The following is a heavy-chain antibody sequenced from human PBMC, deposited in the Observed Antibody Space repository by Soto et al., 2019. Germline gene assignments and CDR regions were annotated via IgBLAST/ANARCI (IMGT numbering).Heavy chain of an antibody. Sequence: TGGSLRLSCAASGFTFSNAWMSWVRQAPGKGLEWVGRIKSKTDGGTTDYAAPVKGRFTISRDDSKNTLYLQMNSLKTEDTAVYYCTTGNYYDSSGYYQYFDYWGQGTLVTVSS. D-gene: IGHD3-22*01. CDR3: TTGNYYDSSGYYQYFDY. CDR1: GFTFSNAW. V-gene: IGHV3-15*01. CDR2: IKSKTDGGTT. J-gene: IGHJ4*02.